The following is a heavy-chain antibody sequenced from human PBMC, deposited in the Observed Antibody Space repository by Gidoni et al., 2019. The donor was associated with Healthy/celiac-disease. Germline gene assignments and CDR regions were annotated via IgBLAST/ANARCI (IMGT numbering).Heavy chain of an antibody. D-gene: IGHD6-19*01. Sequence: QVQLVESGGGVVQPGRSLRLSCAASGFTFRSYAMHWVRQAPGKGLEWVAVISYDGSNKYYADAVKGRFTISRDNSKNTLYLQMNSLRAEDTAVYYCARDAESSGWYLHAFDIWGQGTMVTVSS. J-gene: IGHJ3*02. CDR2: ISYDGSNK. CDR3: ARDAESSGWYLHAFDI. V-gene: IGHV3-30*04. CDR1: GFTFRSYA.